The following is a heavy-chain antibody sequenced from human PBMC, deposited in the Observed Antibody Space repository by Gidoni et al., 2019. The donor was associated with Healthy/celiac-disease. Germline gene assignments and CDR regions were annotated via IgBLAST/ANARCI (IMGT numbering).Heavy chain of an antibody. J-gene: IGHJ4*02. CDR3: AKRIGGYDFWSGYSPFDQ. D-gene: IGHD3-3*01. Sequence: EVQLLQSGGGLVQPGGSLTLSCAASGFTFSSYAMRWVRQAPGKGLEWVSSIDGVGGSTYYADSVRGRFTISRDNSKNTLYLQMNRLRAEDTAVYYCAKRIGGYDFWSGYSPFDQWGQGTLVTVSS. CDR2: IDGVGGST. V-gene: IGHV3-23*01. CDR1: GFTFSSYA.